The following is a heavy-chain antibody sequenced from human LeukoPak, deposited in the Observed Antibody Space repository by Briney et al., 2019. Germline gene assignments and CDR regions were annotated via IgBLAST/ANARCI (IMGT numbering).Heavy chain of an antibody. V-gene: IGHV4-59*01. CDR3: ARVTTMVRGAVKWFDP. CDR1: GDSITTFY. Sequence: PSETLSLTCTVSGDSITTFYWSWIRQPPGKGLEWIGYIYYSGSTNYNPSLKSRVTISVDTSKNQFSLKLSSVTAADTAVYYCARVTTMVRGAVKWFDPWGQGTLVTVSS. CDR2: IYYSGST. D-gene: IGHD3-10*01. J-gene: IGHJ5*02.